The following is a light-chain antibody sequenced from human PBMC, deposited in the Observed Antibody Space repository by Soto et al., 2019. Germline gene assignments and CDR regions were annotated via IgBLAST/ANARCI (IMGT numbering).Light chain of an antibody. CDR2: DVS. J-gene: IGLJ2*01. Sequence: QSALTQPRSVSGSPGQSVAISCTGTSSDVGGYNYVSWYQQHPGRAPKLMIYDVSERPSGVPDRFSGSKSGYTASLTISALQAEDEADYYCCSFAGNNMVIFGGGTKLTVL. CDR1: SSDVGGYNY. V-gene: IGLV2-11*01. CDR3: CSFAGNNMVI.